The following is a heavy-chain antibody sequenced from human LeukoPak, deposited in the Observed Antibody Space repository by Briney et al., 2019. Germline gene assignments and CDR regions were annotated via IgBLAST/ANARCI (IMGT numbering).Heavy chain of an antibody. V-gene: IGHV4-34*01. CDR2: INHSGST. CDR3: ARGRLGTLWFKPNPRDAFDI. D-gene: IGHD2-21*01. CDR1: GGSFSGYY. J-gene: IGHJ3*02. Sequence: PSETLSLTCAVYGGSFSGYYWSWIRQPPGKGLEWIGEINHSGSTNYNPSLKSRVTISVDTSKNQFSLKLSSVTAADTAVYYCARGRLGTLWFKPNPRDAFDIWGQGTMVTVSS.